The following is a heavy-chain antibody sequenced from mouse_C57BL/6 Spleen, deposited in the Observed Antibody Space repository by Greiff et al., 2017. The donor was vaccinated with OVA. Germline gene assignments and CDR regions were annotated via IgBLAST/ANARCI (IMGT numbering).Heavy chain of an antibody. CDR2: IYPSDSET. CDR1: GYTFTSYW. V-gene: IGHV1-61*01. CDR3: ARRGYSNYLYYYAMDY. Sequence: QVQLQPSWAELVRPGSSVKLSCKASGYTFTSYWMDWVKQRPGQGLEWIGNIYPSDSETHYNQKFKDKATLTVDKSSSTAYMQLSSLTSEDSAVYYCARRGYSNYLYYYAMDYWGQGTSVTVSS. J-gene: IGHJ4*01. D-gene: IGHD2-5*01.